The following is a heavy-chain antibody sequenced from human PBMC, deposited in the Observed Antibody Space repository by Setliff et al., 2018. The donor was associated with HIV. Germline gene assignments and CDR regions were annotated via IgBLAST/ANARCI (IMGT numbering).Heavy chain of an antibody. CDR1: GYTFTGYY. CDR3: ATAGIAAGENYMDV. J-gene: IGHJ6*03. CDR2: ADPEDGET. V-gene: IGHV1-69-2*01. Sequence: ASVKVSCKASGYTFTGYYMHWVQQAPGKGLEWMGRADPEDGETIYAEKFQGRVTITADTSTDTAYMELSSLRSEDTAVYYCATAGIAAGENYMDVWGKGTTVTVSS. D-gene: IGHD6-13*01.